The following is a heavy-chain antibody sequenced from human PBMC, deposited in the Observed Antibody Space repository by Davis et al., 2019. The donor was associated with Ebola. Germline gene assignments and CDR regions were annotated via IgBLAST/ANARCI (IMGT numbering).Heavy chain of an antibody. D-gene: IGHD3-10*01. CDR2: IIPVSGIP. V-gene: IGHV1-69*13. J-gene: IGHJ4*02. CDR1: GGTFSSYG. Sequence: SVKVSCKASGGTFSSYGISWVRQAPGQGLDWMGGIIPVSGIPKYAQKFQGRVTITADEFTSTVYMKLSSLRSEDTAVYYCARERYRDGSDYFFEQSHWGQGTLVTVSS. CDR3: ARERYRDGSDYFFEQSH.